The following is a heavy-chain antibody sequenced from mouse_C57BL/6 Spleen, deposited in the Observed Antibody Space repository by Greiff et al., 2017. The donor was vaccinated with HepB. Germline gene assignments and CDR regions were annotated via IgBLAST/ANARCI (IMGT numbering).Heavy chain of an antibody. Sequence: VQLQQSGAELARPGASVKMSCKASGYTFTSSTMHWVKQRPGQGLEWIGYINPSSGYTKYNQKFKDKATLTADKSSSTAYMQLSSLTSEDSAVYYCARWDGYSYYFDYWGQGTTLTVSS. CDR3: ARWDGYSYYFDY. D-gene: IGHD2-3*01. J-gene: IGHJ2*01. CDR2: INPSSGYT. V-gene: IGHV1-4*01. CDR1: GYTFTSST.